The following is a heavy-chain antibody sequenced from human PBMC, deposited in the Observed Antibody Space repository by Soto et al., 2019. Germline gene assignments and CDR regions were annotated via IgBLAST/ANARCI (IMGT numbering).Heavy chain of an antibody. V-gene: IGHV1-8*01. D-gene: IGHD5-12*01. J-gene: IGHJ4*02. CDR2: MNPNSGNT. Sequence: QVQLVQSGAEVKKPGASVKVSCKASGYTFTSYDINWVRQATGQGLEWMGWMNPNSGNTGYAQKFQGRVTMTRNTSISTAYMELSSLRSEDTAVYYCARGLTDGYNEIYYFDYWGQGTLVTVSS. CDR1: GYTFTSYD. CDR3: ARGLTDGYNEIYYFDY.